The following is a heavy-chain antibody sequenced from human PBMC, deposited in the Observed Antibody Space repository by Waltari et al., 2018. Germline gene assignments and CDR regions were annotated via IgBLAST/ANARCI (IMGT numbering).Heavy chain of an antibody. CDR3: AREMYGDAAWYFDY. D-gene: IGHD4-17*01. V-gene: IGHV1-69*15. CDR2: IIPMFGTA. Sequence: QVQLVQSGTEVKKPGSSVKVSCKASGGSSSNNACRWAPQAPGQGLEWMGRIIPMFGTANYAQNFQGRVTITADESTSIAYMELSSLRSEDTAVYYCAREMYGDAAWYFDYWGQGTLVTVSS. J-gene: IGHJ4*02. CDR1: GGSSSNNA.